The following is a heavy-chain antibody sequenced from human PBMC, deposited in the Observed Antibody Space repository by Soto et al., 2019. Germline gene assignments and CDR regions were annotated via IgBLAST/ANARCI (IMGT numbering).Heavy chain of an antibody. J-gene: IGHJ6*03. Sequence: GGSLRLSCAASGFTFSSYSMNWVRQAPGKGLEWVSSISSSSSYIYYADSVKGRFTISRDNAKNSLYLQMNSLRAEDTAVYYCARIQGWSYYYYYYYMDVWGKGTTVTVSS. CDR2: ISSSSSYI. CDR3: ARIQGWSYYYYYYYMDV. D-gene: IGHD1-26*01. CDR1: GFTFSSYS. V-gene: IGHV3-21*01.